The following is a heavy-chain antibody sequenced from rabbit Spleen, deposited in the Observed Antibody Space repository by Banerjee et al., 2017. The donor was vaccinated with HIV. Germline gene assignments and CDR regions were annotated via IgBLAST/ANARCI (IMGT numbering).Heavy chain of an antibody. J-gene: IGHJ4*01. V-gene: IGHV1S45*01. CDR3: ARDYDGGGYRFNL. D-gene: IGHD4-2*01. CDR2: IYTGSSSST. CDR1: GFSLINNYL. Sequence: QEQLVESGGDLVKPGGSLALTCTASGFSLINNYLMYWVRQAPGKGLEWIGYIYTGSSSSTYYASWAKGRFTISKTSSTTVTLQMTSLTVADTATYFCARDYDGGGYRFNLWGPGTLVTVS.